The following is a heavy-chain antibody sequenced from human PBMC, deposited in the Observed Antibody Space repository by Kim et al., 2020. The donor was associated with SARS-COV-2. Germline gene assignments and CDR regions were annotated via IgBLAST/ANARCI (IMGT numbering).Heavy chain of an antibody. CDR1: GFTFSSYE. J-gene: IGHJ4*02. CDR3: ARARGDCSSTTCYVGTFDF. CDR2: ISSSGNTI. V-gene: IGHV3-48*03. Sequence: GGSLRLSCAASGFTFSSYEMNWVRQAPGKGLEWVSYISSSGNTIYYSDSMKGRFTISRDNAKRSLYLQLKNLRAEDTAVYYCARARGDCSSTTCYVGTFDFWGQGILVTVSS. D-gene: IGHD2-2*01.